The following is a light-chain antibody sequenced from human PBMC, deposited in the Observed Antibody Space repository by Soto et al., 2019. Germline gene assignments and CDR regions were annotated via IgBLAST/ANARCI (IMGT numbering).Light chain of an antibody. CDR3: QQSYSNPT. CDR1: QGISSY. J-gene: IGKJ1*01. Sequence: AIRMTQSPSSFSASTGDRVTITCRASQGISSYLAWYQQKPGTAPKLLIYAASTLQSGVPSRFSGSRSRTDFTLTLSTLQPADSATYSCQQSYSNPTFGQGTKV. V-gene: IGKV1-8*01. CDR2: AAS.